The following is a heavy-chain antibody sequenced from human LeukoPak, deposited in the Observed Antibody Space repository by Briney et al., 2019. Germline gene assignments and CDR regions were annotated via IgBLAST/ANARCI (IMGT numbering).Heavy chain of an antibody. CDR3: ARDPDRNGWSFFED. J-gene: IGHJ4*02. Sequence: GGTLRLSCAPSRFTFSSYWMHWVRQVPGTGLVWVSRIKSDGSSTAYADSVKGRFTISRDNARNTLYLQMNSLRAEDTAVYYCARDPDRNGWSFFEDWGQGTLVTVSS. CDR1: RFTFSSYW. D-gene: IGHD6-19*01. CDR2: IKSDGSST. V-gene: IGHV3-74*01.